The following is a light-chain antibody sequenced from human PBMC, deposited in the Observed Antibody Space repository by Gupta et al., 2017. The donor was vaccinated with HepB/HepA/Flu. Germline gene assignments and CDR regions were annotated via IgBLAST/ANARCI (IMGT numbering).Light chain of an antibody. CDR3: KSYTTSSTLV. CDR2: DVS. Sequence: ALPQPASVSGSTGLSITISCTGTSSDVGGYNLVSWYPQHPGTAPKLMIYDVSSRPPGVSIRFSVSKSGNTASLTISGLQTEDEADYYCKSYTTSSTLVFGGGTKLTVL. CDR1: SSDVGGYNL. V-gene: IGLV2-14*03. J-gene: IGLJ3*02.